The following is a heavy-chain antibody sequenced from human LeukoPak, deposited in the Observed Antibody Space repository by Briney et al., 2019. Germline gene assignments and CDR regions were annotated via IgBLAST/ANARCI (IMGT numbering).Heavy chain of an antibody. D-gene: IGHD6-25*01. CDR3: ARAGYSTGWPIDY. V-gene: IGHV3-11*06. J-gene: IGHJ4*02. CDR1: GFVFSDYY. Sequence: GGSLRLSCAASGFVFSDYYMSWIRQAPGKGLEWVSYISTSSGYTNYADSVKGRFTISRDNAKSSLYLQMHSLRAEDTAVYYCARAGYSTGWPIDYWGQGTLVIVSS. CDR2: ISTSSGYT.